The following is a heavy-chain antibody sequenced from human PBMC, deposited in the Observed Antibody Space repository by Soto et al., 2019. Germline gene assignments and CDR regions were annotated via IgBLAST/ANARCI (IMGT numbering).Heavy chain of an antibody. CDR3: ARSREQLVFNVDY. CDR1: GGTFSGYA. CDR2: IIPLFGTA. J-gene: IGHJ4*02. V-gene: IGHV1-69*13. D-gene: IGHD6-6*01. Sequence: SVKVSCKASGGTFSGYAISWVRQAPGQGLEWMGGIIPLFGTANYAQKFQGRVTITADESTSTAYMELSSLRYEDTAVYYRARSREQLVFNVDYWGQGTLVTVSS.